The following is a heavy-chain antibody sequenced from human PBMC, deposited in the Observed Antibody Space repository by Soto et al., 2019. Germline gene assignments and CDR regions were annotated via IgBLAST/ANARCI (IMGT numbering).Heavy chain of an antibody. CDR1: GFTFSTYG. V-gene: IGHV3-33*01. CDR3: ARDLGAFNYGSAYFDY. J-gene: IGHJ4*02. Sequence: GGSLRLSCAPSGFTFSTYGMHWVRQAPGKGLEWVAVIWYDRSNQYYADSVKGRFTISRDNSKNMLYLQMNSLRAEDTAVYYCARDLGAFNYGSAYFDYWGQGTPVTVSS. D-gene: IGHD3-10*01. CDR2: IWYDRSNQ.